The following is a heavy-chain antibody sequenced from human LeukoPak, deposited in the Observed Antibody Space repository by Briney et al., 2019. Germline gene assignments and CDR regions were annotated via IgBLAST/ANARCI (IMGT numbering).Heavy chain of an antibody. Sequence: GGSLRLSCAASGFTFSSYWMHWVRQAPGKGLVWVSRINSDGSSTSYADSVKGRFTISRDNAKNTLYLQMNSLRAEDTAVYYCARDRLLWFGEFIFDYWGQGTLVTVSS. CDR1: GFTFSSYW. J-gene: IGHJ4*02. CDR3: ARDRLLWFGEFIFDY. CDR2: INSDGSST. V-gene: IGHV3-74*01. D-gene: IGHD3-10*01.